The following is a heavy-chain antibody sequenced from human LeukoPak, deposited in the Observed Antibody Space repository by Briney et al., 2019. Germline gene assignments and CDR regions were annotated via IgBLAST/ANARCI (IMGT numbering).Heavy chain of an antibody. CDR1: GVSISGGDYY. CDR3: ARVAWFGESGLDL. V-gene: IGHV4-30-4*08. CDR2: IYYSGCT. Sequence: SETLSLTCTVSGVSISGGDYYWSWLRQPPGKGLGWSGYIYYSGCTYYHPSLKSRVTISVDTSKNQFSLKLSSLTAADTAVYYCARVAWFGESGLDLWGQGTLVTVSS. D-gene: IGHD3-10*01. J-gene: IGHJ5*02.